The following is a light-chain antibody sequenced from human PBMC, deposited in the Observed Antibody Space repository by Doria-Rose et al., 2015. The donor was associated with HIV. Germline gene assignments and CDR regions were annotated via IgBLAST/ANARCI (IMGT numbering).Light chain of an antibody. J-gene: IGKJ2*01. CDR1: QSISSW. V-gene: IGKV1-5*03. CDR3: QQYNNYPYT. Sequence: MTQSPSTLSASVGDRVTITCRASQSISSWLAWYQQKPGKVPKFLIYKASSLESGVPSRFSGSGSGTEFTLTISSLQPDDLATYYCQQYNNYPYTFGQGTKLEIK. CDR2: KAS.